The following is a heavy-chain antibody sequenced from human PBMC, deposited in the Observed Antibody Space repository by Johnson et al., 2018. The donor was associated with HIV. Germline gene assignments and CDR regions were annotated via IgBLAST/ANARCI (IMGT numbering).Heavy chain of an antibody. J-gene: IGHJ3*01. CDR2: INLDGGEK. D-gene: IGHD3-10*01. V-gene: IGHV3-7*01. CDR3: TRGYRGRWLTALDV. CDR1: GFTFSSFW. Sequence: VQLVESGGALVQPGGSLRLSCVASGFTFSSFWLSWVRQAPGKGLEWVANINLDGGEKYYVDSVKGRFTISRDNVKNSVYLLMNSLGAEDTAVYYCTRGYRGRWLTALDVWGQGTMVTVSS.